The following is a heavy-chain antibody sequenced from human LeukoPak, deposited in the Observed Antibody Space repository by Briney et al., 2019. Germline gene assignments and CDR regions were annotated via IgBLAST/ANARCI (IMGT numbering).Heavy chain of an antibody. CDR1: GFTFSSYG. J-gene: IGHJ4*02. D-gene: IGHD1-26*01. Sequence: GGSLRLSCAASGFTFSSYGMSSVRQAPGKGLEWVSAKSGTGGSTYYADSVKGRFTISRDNSKNTLYLQMNSLRDDDTAVYYCARAAGGTSRDYWGQGTLVTVSS. V-gene: IGHV3-23*01. CDR3: ARAAGGTSRDY. CDR2: KSGTGGST.